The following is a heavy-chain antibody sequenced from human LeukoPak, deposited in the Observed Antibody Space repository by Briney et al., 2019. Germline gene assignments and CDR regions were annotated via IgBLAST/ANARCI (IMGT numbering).Heavy chain of an antibody. CDR1: GFTFSSYV. J-gene: IGHJ4*02. CDR2: ISYDGSNK. D-gene: IGHD3-10*01. V-gene: IGHV3-30-3*01. CDR3: ARELLWFGELAPEFDY. Sequence: GGSLRLSCAASGFTFSSYVMHWVRQAPGKGLEWVADISYDGSNKYYAHSVKGRFTISRDNSKNTLYLQMNSLRAEDTAVYYCARELLWFGELAPEFDYWGQGTQVTVSS.